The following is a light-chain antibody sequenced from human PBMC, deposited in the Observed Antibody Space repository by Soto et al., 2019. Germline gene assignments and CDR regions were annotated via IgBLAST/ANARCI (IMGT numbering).Light chain of an antibody. Sequence: QSALTQPASVSGSPGQSITISCTGTSSDVGGYNYVSLYQQHPGKAPKLMIYDVSNRPSGVSNRFSGSKSGNTASLTISGLQAEDEADYYCSSYTSSRLYVFGTGTKLTVL. J-gene: IGLJ1*01. CDR2: DVS. CDR3: SSYTSSRLYV. V-gene: IGLV2-14*01. CDR1: SSDVGGYNY.